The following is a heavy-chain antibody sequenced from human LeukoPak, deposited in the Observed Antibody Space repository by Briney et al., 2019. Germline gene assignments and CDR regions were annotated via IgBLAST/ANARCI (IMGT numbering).Heavy chain of an antibody. CDR1: GGSISSYY. CDR2: IYYSGST. V-gene: IGHV4-59*01. J-gene: IGHJ6*03. D-gene: IGHD6-19*01. CDR3: ARLINSSGRYYYYMDV. Sequence: PSETLSLTCTVSGGSISSYYWSWIRQPPGKGLEWIGYIYYSGSTNYNPSLKSRVTISIDTSKNQFSLKLSSVTAADTAVYYCARLINSSGRYYYYMDVWGKGTTVTISS.